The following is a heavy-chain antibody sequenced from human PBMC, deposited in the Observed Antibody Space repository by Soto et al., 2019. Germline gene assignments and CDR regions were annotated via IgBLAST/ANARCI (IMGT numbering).Heavy chain of an antibody. Sequence: EVQLVESGGGLVQPGGSLRLSCAASGFTFSSYSMNWVRQAPRKGLEWASYISSSSSTIYYADSVKGRFTISRDNAKNSLYLQMNSLRDEYSAVYYCAREGGSLNWFDPWGQGTLVSVSS. J-gene: IGHJ5*02. D-gene: IGHD1-26*01. CDR1: GFTFSSYS. V-gene: IGHV3-48*02. CDR3: AREGGSLNWFDP. CDR2: ISSSSSTI.